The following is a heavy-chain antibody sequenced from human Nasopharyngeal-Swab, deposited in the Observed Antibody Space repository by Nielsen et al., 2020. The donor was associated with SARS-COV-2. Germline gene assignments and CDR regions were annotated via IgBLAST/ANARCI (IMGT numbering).Heavy chain of an antibody. V-gene: IGHV3-33*08. CDR2: IWYDGSNK. CDR3: ARVRHSINWYDY. J-gene: IGHJ5*01. D-gene: IGHD3-3*02. Sequence: GESLKISCTASAFSFSRYGMHWVRQAPGKGLEWVASIWYDGSNKYHADSVKGRFTISRDNSKNTLYLQMNGLRAEDTAVYYCARVRHSINWYDYWGQGTPVTVS. CDR1: AFSFSRYG.